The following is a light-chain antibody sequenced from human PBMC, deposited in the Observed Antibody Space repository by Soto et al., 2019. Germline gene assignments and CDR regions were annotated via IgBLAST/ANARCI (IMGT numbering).Light chain of an antibody. CDR2: GAS. CDR3: QQYDTTPRT. J-gene: IGKJ1*01. Sequence: EVMLTQSPGTLSLSPGERATPSCRASQSVSSNYLAWYQQKSGQAPRLLIYGASNRATGIPDRFSGSGSGTDFTLTIRRREPDDFAVYYCQQYDTTPRTFGQGTKVDFK. V-gene: IGKV3-20*01. CDR1: QSVSSNY.